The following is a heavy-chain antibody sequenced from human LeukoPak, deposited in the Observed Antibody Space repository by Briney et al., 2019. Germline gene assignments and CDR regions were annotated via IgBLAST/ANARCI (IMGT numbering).Heavy chain of an antibody. J-gene: IGHJ4*02. Sequence: PSETLSLTCTVSGGSISSSSYYWGWIRQPPGKGLEWIGSIYYSGSTYYNPSLKSRVTISVDTSKNQFSLKLSSVTAADTAVYYCARHGGYYDTSGYHYYFDDGGQGTLVTVSS. CDR2: IYYSGST. CDR3: ARHGGYYDTSGYHYYFDD. V-gene: IGHV4-39*01. D-gene: IGHD3-22*01. CDR1: GGSISSSSYY.